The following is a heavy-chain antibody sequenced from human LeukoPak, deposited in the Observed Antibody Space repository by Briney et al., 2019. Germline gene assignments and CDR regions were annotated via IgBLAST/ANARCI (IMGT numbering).Heavy chain of an antibody. CDR1: GFTFSSYS. J-gene: IGHJ4*02. D-gene: IGHD6-19*01. Sequence: GGSLRLSCAASGFTFSSYSMNWVRQAPGKGLEWVSAISGSGGSTYYADSVKGRFTISRDNSKNTLYLQMNSLRAEDTAVYYCAKLNGYSSGWYDYWGQGTLVTVSS. CDR2: ISGSGGST. CDR3: AKLNGYSSGWYDY. V-gene: IGHV3-23*01.